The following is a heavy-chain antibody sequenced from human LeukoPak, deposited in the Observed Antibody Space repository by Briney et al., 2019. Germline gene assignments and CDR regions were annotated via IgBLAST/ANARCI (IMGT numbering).Heavy chain of an antibody. J-gene: IGHJ4*02. D-gene: IGHD6-25*01. Sequence: ASVKVSCKASGYTFTNNYIHCVRQAPGQGLEWVGIIKPGDGSTTYAQSVQGRVTLTRDTSTSTVYMELSSQRSEDTAMYYSARDRAAAYTYADYWGQGTLITVSS. CDR1: GYTFTNNY. CDR2: IKPGDGST. CDR3: ARDRAAAYTYADY. V-gene: IGHV1-46*01.